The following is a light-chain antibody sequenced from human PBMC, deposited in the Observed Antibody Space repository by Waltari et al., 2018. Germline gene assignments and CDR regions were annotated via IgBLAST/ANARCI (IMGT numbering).Light chain of an antibody. J-gene: IGLJ3*02. CDR2: VNNDGSH. CDR3: QTGGHGTWV. V-gene: IGLV4-69*01. Sequence: QLVLTQSPSVSASLGASVKLTCTLSSGHSSNVIAWHQQQTGKGPRYLMNVNNDGSHSKGDEIPDRFSGSSSGAERYLTISSLQSDDEADYYCQTGGHGTWVFGGGTKLTVL. CDR1: SGHSSNV.